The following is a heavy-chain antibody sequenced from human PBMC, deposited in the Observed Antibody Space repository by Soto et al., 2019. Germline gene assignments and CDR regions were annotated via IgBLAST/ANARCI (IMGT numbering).Heavy chain of an antibody. Sequence: VQLVQSGAEVKKPGSSVKVSCKASGGTFSSYSISWVRQAPGQGLEWMGRIISVLGLPNYAQKFQGRVTITADKSTSTAYMELTSLKSEDTAVYYCARDRCSSTSCARGNWYFDLWGRDTLVTVSS. CDR2: IISVLGLP. V-gene: IGHV1-69*04. D-gene: IGHD2-2*01. CDR1: GGTFSSYS. CDR3: ARDRCSSTSCARGNWYFDL. J-gene: IGHJ2*01.